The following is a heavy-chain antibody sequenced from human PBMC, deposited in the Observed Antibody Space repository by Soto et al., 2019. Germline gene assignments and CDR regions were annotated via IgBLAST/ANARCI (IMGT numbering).Heavy chain of an antibody. Sequence: KTSETLSLTCTVSGGSISSYYWSWIRQPPGKGLEWIGYIYYSGSTNYNPSLKSRVTISVDTSKNQFSLKLSSVTAADTAVYYCARGTMVRGVIFPWFDSWGQGTLVTVSS. D-gene: IGHD3-10*01. J-gene: IGHJ5*01. CDR2: IYYSGST. V-gene: IGHV4-59*01. CDR1: GGSISSYY. CDR3: ARGTMVRGVIFPWFDS.